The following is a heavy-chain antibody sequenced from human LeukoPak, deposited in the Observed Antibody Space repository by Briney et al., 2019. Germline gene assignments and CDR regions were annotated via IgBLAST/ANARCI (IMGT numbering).Heavy chain of an antibody. CDR1: GGSISFSSDY. Sequence: SETLSLTCTVSGGSISFSSDYSGWIRHPPGKGLEWIGDIYYSGTTNYNPSLKSRVTMSVDTSKNQFSLKLNSATAADTAVYYCARRLSTRSYYLDDWGQGTLVTVSS. CDR2: IYYSGTT. CDR3: ARRLSTRSYYLDD. J-gene: IGHJ4*02. D-gene: IGHD2/OR15-2a*01. V-gene: IGHV4-39*01.